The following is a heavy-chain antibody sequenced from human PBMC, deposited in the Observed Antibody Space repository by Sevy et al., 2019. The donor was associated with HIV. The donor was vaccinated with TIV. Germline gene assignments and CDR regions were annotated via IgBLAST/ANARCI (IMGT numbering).Heavy chain of an antibody. CDR1: GFTFSSYS. D-gene: IGHD3-3*01. J-gene: IGHJ6*02. CDR3: ARGEVNYDSLIPIRTEGGYYYGMDV. Sequence: GGSLRPSCAASGFTFSSYSMNWVRQAPGKGLEWVSSISSSSNYIYYADSVKGRFTISRDNAKNSLYLQMNSLRAEDTAVYYCARGEVNYDSLIPIRTEGGYYYGMDVWGQGTTVTVSS. V-gene: IGHV3-21*01. CDR2: ISSSSNYI.